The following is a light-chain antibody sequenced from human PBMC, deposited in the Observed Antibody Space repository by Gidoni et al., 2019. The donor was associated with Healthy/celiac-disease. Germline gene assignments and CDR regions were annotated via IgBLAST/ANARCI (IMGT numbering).Light chain of an antibody. Sequence: DIQMTQSPSSLSASVGDRVTITCRASQRISSYLNGYQQKPGEAPKILIYAASSLQSGVPSRFRGSGSGTDFTLTISSLQPEDFATYYCQQSYSTPPITFXRXTRLEIK. V-gene: IGKV1-39*01. J-gene: IGKJ5*01. CDR2: AAS. CDR1: QRISSY. CDR3: QQSYSTPPIT.